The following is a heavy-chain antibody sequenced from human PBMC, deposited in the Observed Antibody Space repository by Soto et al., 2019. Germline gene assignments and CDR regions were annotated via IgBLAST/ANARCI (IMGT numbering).Heavy chain of an antibody. CDR2: IIPILGIA. CDR1: GGTFSSYT. V-gene: IGHV1-69*02. Sequence: SVKVSCKASGGTFSSYTISWVRQAPGQGLEWMGRIIPILGIANYAQKFQGRVTITADKSTSTAYMELSSLRSEDTAVYYCAGGGRFSHDYADYLEYFQHWGQGTLVTVSS. J-gene: IGHJ1*01. D-gene: IGHD4-17*01. CDR3: AGGGRFSHDYADYLEYFQH.